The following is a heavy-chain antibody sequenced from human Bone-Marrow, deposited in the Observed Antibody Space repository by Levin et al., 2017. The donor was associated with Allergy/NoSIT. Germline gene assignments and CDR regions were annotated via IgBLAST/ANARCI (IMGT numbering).Heavy chain of an antibody. J-gene: IGHJ3*02. Sequence: LSLTCAVSGFTFSSYAMHWVRQAPGKGLEWVAVISYDGRNKYYAESVKGRFTISRDNSKNTVYLQMDSLRAEDTAVYYCAKSVRTCSSNDCNGWYDALDIWGQGATVTVSS. D-gene: IGHD2-2*01. CDR1: GFTFSSYA. CDR2: ISYDGRNK. CDR3: AKSVRTCSSNDCNGWYDALDI. V-gene: IGHV3-30*18.